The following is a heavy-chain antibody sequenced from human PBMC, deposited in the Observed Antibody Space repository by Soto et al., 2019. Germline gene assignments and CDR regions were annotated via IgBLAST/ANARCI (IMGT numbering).Heavy chain of an antibody. Sequence: QVQLVQSGAEVKKPGSSVKVSCKASGGTFSSYAISWVRQAPGQGLEWMGGIIPIFGTANYGQKFQGRVTITADESTSTAYMELSSLRSEDTAVYYCARVNIVVVPAAIDYYYYGMDVWGQGTTVTVSS. CDR2: IIPIFGTA. J-gene: IGHJ6*02. CDR1: GGTFSSYA. D-gene: IGHD2-2*01. CDR3: ARVNIVVVPAAIDYYYYGMDV. V-gene: IGHV1-69*12.